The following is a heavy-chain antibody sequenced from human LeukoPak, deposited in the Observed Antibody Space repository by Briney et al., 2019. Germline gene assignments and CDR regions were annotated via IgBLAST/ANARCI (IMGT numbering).Heavy chain of an antibody. CDR1: GFTFTNYW. Sequence: PGGSLRLSCAASGFTFTNYWMSWVRQAPGKRLEWVANIKHDGSEKYYVDSVEGRFTISRDNAENSLSLQMNSLRGEDTAVYYCVRALGSSSADYWGQGTLVTVSS. D-gene: IGHD6-6*01. V-gene: IGHV3-7*01. CDR2: IKHDGSEK. CDR3: VRALGSSSADY. J-gene: IGHJ4*02.